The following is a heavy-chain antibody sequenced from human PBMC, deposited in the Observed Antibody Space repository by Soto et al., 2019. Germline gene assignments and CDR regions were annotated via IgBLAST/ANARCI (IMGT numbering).Heavy chain of an antibody. V-gene: IGHV4-59*08. CDR3: ARRRVIHYDYYYYYMDV. J-gene: IGHJ6*03. D-gene: IGHD4-17*01. CDR2: IYYSGST. CDR1: GGSISSYY. Sequence: SQTLSLTCTVSGGSISSYYWSWIRQPPGKGLEWIGYIYYSGSTNYNPSLKSRVTISVDTSKNQFSLKLSSVTAADTAVYYCARRRVIHYDYYYYYMDVWGKGTTVTVSS.